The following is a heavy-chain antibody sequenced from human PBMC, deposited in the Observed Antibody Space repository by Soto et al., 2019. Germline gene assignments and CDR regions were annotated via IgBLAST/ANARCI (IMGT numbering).Heavy chain of an antibody. CDR3: ARVSGQLEGYYYMDV. CDR1: GFTLSGYW. Sequence: EVQLVESGGGLVQPGGSLRLSCAASGFTLSGYWIHWVRQPPGKGLVWVSRIDTDGSTTAYADSVKGRFTISRDNAKNTLYLQMNSLRVEDSAVYYCARVSGQLEGYYYMDVWGKGTTVTFSS. J-gene: IGHJ6*03. V-gene: IGHV3-74*01. D-gene: IGHD6-6*01. CDR2: IDTDGSTT.